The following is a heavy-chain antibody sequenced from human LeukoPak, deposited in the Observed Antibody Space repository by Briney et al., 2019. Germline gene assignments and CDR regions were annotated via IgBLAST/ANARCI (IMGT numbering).Heavy chain of an antibody. CDR3: ARGGGTEWLLVPFKY. V-gene: IGHV4-34*01. CDR1: GGSFSGYY. Sequence: SETLSLTCAVYGGSFSGYYWSWIRQPPGKGLEWIGEINHSGSTNYNPSLKSRVTISVDTSKNQFSLKLSSVTAADTAVYYCARGGGTEWLLVPFKYWGQGTLVTVSS. D-gene: IGHD3-22*01. J-gene: IGHJ4*02. CDR2: INHSGST.